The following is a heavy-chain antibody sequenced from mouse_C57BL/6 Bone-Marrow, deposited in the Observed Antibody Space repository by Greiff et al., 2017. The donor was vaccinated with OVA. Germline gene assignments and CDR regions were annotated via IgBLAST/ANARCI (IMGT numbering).Heavy chain of an antibody. V-gene: IGHV1-62-2*01. D-gene: IGHD1-1*01. CDR1: GYTFTEYT. Sequence: VQLQQSGAELVKPGASVKLSCTASGYTFTEYTIHWVKQRPGQGLEWIGWFYPGSGSIEYNEKFKDKATLTADKSSSTAYMELSRLTSEDSAVYFCASREVGDDYSNYFDYWGQGTTLTVSS. CDR2: FYPGSGSI. J-gene: IGHJ2*01. CDR3: ASREVGDDYSNYFDY.